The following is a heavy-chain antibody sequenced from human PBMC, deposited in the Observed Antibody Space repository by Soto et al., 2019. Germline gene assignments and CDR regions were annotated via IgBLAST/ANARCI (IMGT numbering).Heavy chain of an antibody. CDR2: IYHSGST. J-gene: IGHJ4*02. CDR3: ARDFAASYSSSWYYFDY. V-gene: IGHV4-30-2*05. D-gene: IGHD6-13*01. CDR1: GGSTSRGGYS. Sequence: PSATLSPTCAVSGGSTSRGGYSWSWIRQPPGKGLEWIGYIYHSGSTYYNPSLKSRVTISVDTSKNQFSLKLSSVTAADTAVYYCARDFAASYSSSWYYFDYWGQGTLVTVGS.